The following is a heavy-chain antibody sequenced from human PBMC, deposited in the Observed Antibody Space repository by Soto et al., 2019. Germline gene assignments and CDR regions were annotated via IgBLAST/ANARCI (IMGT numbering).Heavy chain of an antibody. CDR2: ISCSGSNT. CDR3: ARGAEYDNWFDP. D-gene: IGHD2-2*01. Sequence: GGSLRLSCVASGFTFSSYSMNWVRRAPGKGLEWVSSISCSGSNTYYADSVKGRFTISRDNSKNTLYLQMNSLRAEDTAVYYCARGAEYDNWFDPWGQGTLVTVSS. CDR1: GFTFSSYS. V-gene: IGHV3-21*01. J-gene: IGHJ5*02.